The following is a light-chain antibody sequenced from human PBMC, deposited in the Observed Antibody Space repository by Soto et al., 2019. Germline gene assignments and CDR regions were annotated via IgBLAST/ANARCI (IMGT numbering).Light chain of an antibody. Sequence: EIVLTQSPATLSLSPGERATLSCRASQSVSSSYLAWYQQKPGQAPRLLIYGASSRATGIPDRFSGSGSGTDFTLTITRLEPEDFVVYYCHQYATSPQTFGQGTKVDIK. J-gene: IGKJ1*01. CDR3: HQYATSPQT. V-gene: IGKV3-20*01. CDR2: GAS. CDR1: QSVSSSY.